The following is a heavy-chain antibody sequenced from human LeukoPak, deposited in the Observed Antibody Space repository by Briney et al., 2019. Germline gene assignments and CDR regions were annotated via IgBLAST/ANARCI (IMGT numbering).Heavy chain of an antibody. CDR2: IYYSGST. D-gene: IGHD6-13*01. CDR1: GGSVSSGSYY. Sequence: SETLSLTCTVSGGSVSSGSYYWSWIRQPPGKALEWIGYIYYSGSTNYNPSLMSRVTISVDTSKNQFSPKLSSVTAADTAVYFCARGPQYSSSSDAFDIWGQGTMVTVSS. CDR3: ARGPQYSSSSDAFDI. V-gene: IGHV4-61*01. J-gene: IGHJ3*02.